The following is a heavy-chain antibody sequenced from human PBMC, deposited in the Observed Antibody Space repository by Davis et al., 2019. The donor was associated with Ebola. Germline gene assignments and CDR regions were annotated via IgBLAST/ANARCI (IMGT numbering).Heavy chain of an antibody. J-gene: IGHJ1*01. V-gene: IGHV3-30*03. D-gene: IGHD3-22*01. CDR3: ARDTRPLYYDSSGYYL. CDR1: GFTFSSNS. Sequence: GESLKISCAASGFTFSSNSMNWVRQAPGKGLEWVAVISSDGSNEYYADSVKGRFTISRDNAKNSLYLQMNSLRAEDTAVYYCARDTRPLYYDSSGYYLWGQGTLVTVSS. CDR2: ISSDGSNE.